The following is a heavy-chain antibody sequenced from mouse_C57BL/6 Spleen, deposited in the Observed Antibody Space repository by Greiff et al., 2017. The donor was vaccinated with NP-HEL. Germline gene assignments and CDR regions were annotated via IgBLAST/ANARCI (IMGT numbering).Heavy chain of an antibody. CDR2: IYPGSGNT. Sequence: VQLQQSGAELVRPGASVKLSCKASGYTFTDYYINWVKQRPGQGLEWIARIYPGSGNTYYNEKFKGKATLTAEKSSSTAYMQLSSLTSEDSAVYFCARWGGAMDYWGQGTSVTVSS. J-gene: IGHJ4*01. V-gene: IGHV1-76*01. CDR1: GYTFTDYY. CDR3: ARWGGAMDY.